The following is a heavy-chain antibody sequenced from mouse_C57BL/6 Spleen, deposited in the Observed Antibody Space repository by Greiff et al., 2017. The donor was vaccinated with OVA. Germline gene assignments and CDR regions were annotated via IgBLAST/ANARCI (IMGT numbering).Heavy chain of an antibody. V-gene: IGHV7-3*01. CDR2: IRNKANGYTT. J-gene: IGHJ2*01. Sequence: EVQRVESGGGLVQPGGSLSLSCAASGFTFTDYYMSWVRQPPGKALEWLGFIRNKANGYTTEYSASVKGRFTISRDNSQSILYLQMNALRAEDSATYYCARSRSPYYFDYWGQGTTLTVSS. CDR3: ARSRSPYYFDY. D-gene: IGHD1-1*01. CDR1: GFTFTDYY.